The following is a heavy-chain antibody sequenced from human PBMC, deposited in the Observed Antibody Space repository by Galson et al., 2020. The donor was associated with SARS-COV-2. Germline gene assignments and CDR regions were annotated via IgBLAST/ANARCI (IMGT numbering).Heavy chain of an antibody. CDR1: GFTFDDYA. V-gene: IGHV3-9*01. J-gene: IGHJ3*02. CDR2: ISWDSARI. Sequence: SLKISCAASGFTFDDYAMRWVRQAPGRGLEWVSGISWDSARIAYADSVKGRFTISRDNAKSSLYLQMNSLKAEDTALYYCAKELIPTPDSGAFDIWGRGTMVTVSS. D-gene: IGHD2-8*01. CDR3: AKELIPTPDSGAFDI.